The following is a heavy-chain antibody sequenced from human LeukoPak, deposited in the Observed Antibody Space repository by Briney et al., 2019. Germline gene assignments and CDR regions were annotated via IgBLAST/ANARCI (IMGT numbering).Heavy chain of an antibody. CDR2: IYYSGST. J-gene: IGHJ6*03. D-gene: IGHD2-2*01. V-gene: IGHV4-59*11. CDR1: GGSISSHY. CDR3: ARAVVPAASYYYYYMDV. Sequence: SETLSLTCTVPGGSISSHYWSWIRQPPGKGLEWIGYIYYSGSTNYNPYLKSRVTISLDTSKNQFSLKLSSVTAADTAVYYCARAVVPAASYYYYYMDVWGKGTTVTVSS.